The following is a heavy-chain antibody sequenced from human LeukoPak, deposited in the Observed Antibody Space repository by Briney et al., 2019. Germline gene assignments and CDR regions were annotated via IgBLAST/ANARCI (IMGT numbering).Heavy chain of an antibody. V-gene: IGHV3-48*03. Sequence: GGSLGLSCAASGFTFSSYEMNWVRQAPGKGLEWVSYISSSGSTIYYADSVKGRFTISRDNAKNSLYLQMNSLRAEDTAVYYCARDDFDWLLLFDYWGQGTLVTVSS. CDR3: ARDDFDWLLLFDY. CDR2: ISSSGSTI. J-gene: IGHJ4*02. CDR1: GFTFSSYE. D-gene: IGHD3-9*01.